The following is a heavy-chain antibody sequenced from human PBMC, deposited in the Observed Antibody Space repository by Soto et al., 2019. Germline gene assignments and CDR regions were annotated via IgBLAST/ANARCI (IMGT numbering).Heavy chain of an antibody. V-gene: IGHV4-39*01. CDR3: VSPIGGRGWFDP. CDR2: IYHNGDT. D-gene: IGHD3-10*01. CDR1: GDYTSNSDYY. Sequence: QMQLQASGPGLVKPLETLSLTCTVSGDYTSNSDYYWGWIRQSPGMGLEWIGNIYHNGDTYYNPSLKSRVTISKDMSKSQFSLRLTSVTAADSGIYYCVSPIGGRGWFDPWGQGTLVTVSS. J-gene: IGHJ5*02.